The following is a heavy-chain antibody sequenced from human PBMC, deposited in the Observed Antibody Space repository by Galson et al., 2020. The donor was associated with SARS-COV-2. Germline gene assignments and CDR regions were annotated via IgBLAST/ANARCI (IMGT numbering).Heavy chain of an antibody. Sequence: GGSLRLSCAASGSTFSSYSMTWVRQAPGKGLEWVASMDKSSTHIYYADPVKGRFTISRDNAENSLYLQMNSLRVEDTAVYYCARDTLTTVTKSFAYWGQGNLVTVSA. V-gene: IGHV3-21*01. J-gene: IGHJ4*02. CDR1: GSTFSSYS. D-gene: IGHD4-4*01. CDR3: ARDTLTTVTKSFAY. CDR2: MDKSSTHI.